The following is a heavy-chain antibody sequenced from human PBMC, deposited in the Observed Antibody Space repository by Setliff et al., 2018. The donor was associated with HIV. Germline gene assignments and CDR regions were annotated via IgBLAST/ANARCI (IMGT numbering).Heavy chain of an antibody. Sequence: GASVKVSCKASGYIFRNHYIHWVRQAPGKGLEWMAMINPEGGGTTNAQKFQGRITLASDTSTNTVYMELSSLTHEDTAIYFCARAVSTLIRGVTLNHFYYIDAWGTGTTVTVSS. D-gene: IGHD3-10*01. V-gene: IGHV1-46*01. J-gene: IGHJ6*03. CDR2: INPEGGGT. CDR3: ARAVSTLIRGVTLNHFYYIDA. CDR1: GYIFRNHY.